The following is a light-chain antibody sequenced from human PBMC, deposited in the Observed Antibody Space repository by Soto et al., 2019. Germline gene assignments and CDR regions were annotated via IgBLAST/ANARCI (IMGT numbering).Light chain of an antibody. V-gene: IGLV2-14*03. CDR3: SSYTSSSTYV. Sequence: QSALTQPASVSGSPGQSITISCTGTSSDVGDYNYVSWYQHHPGKAPKLMLYDVSNRPSGVSNRFSGSKSGNTASLTISGLQAEDEADYYCSSYTSSSTYVFGTGTKLTVL. CDR2: DVS. J-gene: IGLJ1*01. CDR1: SSDVGDYNY.